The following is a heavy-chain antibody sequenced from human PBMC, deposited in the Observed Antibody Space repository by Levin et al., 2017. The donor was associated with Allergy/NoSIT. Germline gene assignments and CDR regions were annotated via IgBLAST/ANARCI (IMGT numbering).Heavy chain of an antibody. CDR1: GGSFSGYY. Sequence: SQTLSLTCAVYGGSFSGYYWSWIRQPPGKGLEWIGEINHSGSTNYNPSLKSRVTISVDTSKNQFSLKLSSVTAADTAVYYCSYSGYDYSPYYWGQGTLVTVSS. V-gene: IGHV4-34*01. J-gene: IGHJ4*02. CDR2: INHSGST. CDR3: SYSGYDYSPYY. D-gene: IGHD5-12*01.